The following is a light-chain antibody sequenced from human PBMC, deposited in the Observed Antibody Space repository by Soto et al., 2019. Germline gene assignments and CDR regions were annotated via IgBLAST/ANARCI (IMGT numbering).Light chain of an antibody. CDR3: CSFTPSSTYV. CDR1: SSDVGVYNY. Sequence: QSGLTQPASVSGSPGQSITISCTATSSDVGVYNYVSWYQQHPGQAPKLMIYEVSNRPSGVSNRFSGSKSGNTASLTISGLQAEDEADYYCCSFTPSSTYVFGTGTKVTVL. CDR2: EVS. J-gene: IGLJ1*01. V-gene: IGLV2-14*01.